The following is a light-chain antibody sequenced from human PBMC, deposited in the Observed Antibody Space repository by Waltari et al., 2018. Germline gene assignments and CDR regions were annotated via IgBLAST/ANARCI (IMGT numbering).Light chain of an antibody. CDR3: QQSYSTPLT. V-gene: IGKV1-39*01. Sequence: DIQMTQSPSSLSASVGDRVTITCRASQSISSYLNWYQQKPGKAPKLLIYAAASFQSGVPSRVSGSGSGTDFTLTISSLQPEDFATYYCQQSYSTPLTFGGGTKVEIK. CDR1: QSISSY. CDR2: AAA. J-gene: IGKJ4*01.